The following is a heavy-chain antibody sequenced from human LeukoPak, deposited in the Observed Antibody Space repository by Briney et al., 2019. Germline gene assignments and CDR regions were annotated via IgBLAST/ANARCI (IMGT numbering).Heavy chain of an antibody. D-gene: IGHD2-15*01. CDR2: IYYSGST. CDR3: ARVLRRGGYIDY. V-gene: IGHV4-31*03. CDR1: GGSISSGGYY. J-gene: IGHJ4*02. Sequence: SEALSLTCTVSGGSISSGGYYWSWIRQHPGKGLEWIGYIYYSGSTYYNPSLKSRVTISVDTSKNQFSLKLSSVTAADTAVYYCARVLRRGGYIDYWGQGTLVTVSS.